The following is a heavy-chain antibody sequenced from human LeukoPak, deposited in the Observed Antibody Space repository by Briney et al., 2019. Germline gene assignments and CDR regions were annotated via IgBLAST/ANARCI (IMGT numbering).Heavy chain of an antibody. J-gene: IGHJ4*02. V-gene: IGHV4-4*07. CDR2: MYPSGST. CDR1: GGSINNYY. Sequence: SETLSLTCTVSGGSINNYYWSWIRQPAGKGLEWIGRMYPSGSTNYNPSLKSRVTMSVDTSKKQFTLNMSSVTAADTAVYYCARASYYYDSSAYYQHYFDYWGQGTLVTVSS. CDR3: ARASYYYDSSAYYQHYFDY. D-gene: IGHD3-22*01.